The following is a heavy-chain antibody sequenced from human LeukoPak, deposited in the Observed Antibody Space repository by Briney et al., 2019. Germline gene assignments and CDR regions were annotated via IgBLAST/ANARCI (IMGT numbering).Heavy chain of an antibody. J-gene: IGHJ4*02. D-gene: IGHD3-22*01. CDR3: TSERYFFDTSGYSPNDY. CDR1: GFTFSSRDW. V-gene: IGHV3-15*01. CDR2: VKSKIDGGTT. Sequence: GGSLRLSCVASGFTFSSRDWMTWVRQAPGKGLEWVGRVKSKIDGGTTDYAAPVKGRFIISRDDSKNTLDLQMYSLKSEDTAVYYCTSERYFFDTSGYSPNDYWGQGTLVTVSS.